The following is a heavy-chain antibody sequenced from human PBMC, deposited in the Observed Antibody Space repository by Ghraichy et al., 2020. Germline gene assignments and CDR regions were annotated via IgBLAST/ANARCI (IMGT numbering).Heavy chain of an antibody. CDR2: INHSGST. CDR3: ARGARLRFLSLYYYYYYGMDV. Sequence: TETLSLTCAVYGGSFSGYYWSWIRQPPGKGLEWIGEINHSGSTNYNPSLKSRVTISVDTSKNQFSLKLSPVTAADTAVYYCARGARLRFLSLYYYYYYGMDVWGQGTTVTVSS. J-gene: IGHJ6*02. D-gene: IGHD3-3*01. CDR1: GGSFSGYY. V-gene: IGHV4-34*01.